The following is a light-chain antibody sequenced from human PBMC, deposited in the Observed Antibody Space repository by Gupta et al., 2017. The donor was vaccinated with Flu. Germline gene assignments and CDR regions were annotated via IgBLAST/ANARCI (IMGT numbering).Light chain of an antibody. J-gene: IGKJ5*01. CDR2: GAS. CDR3: QQYGSSPIT. V-gene: IGKV3-20*01. Sequence: EIVLTQSPGTLSLSPGERATLSCRASQSVSSSFLAWYQQTPGQAPRLFIYGASNRATGILDRFSGSGSGTDFTLTISRLEPEDFAVYYCQQYGSSPITFGQGTRLEIK. CDR1: QSVSSSF.